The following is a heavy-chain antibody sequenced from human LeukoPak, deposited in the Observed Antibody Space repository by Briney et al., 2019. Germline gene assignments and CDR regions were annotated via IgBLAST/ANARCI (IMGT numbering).Heavy chain of an antibody. V-gene: IGHV3-48*03. CDR3: AREIYSYGLYYFDY. CDR2: ISSSGSTI. CDR1: GLTFSSYE. D-gene: IGHD5-18*01. Sequence: GGSLRLSCAASGLTFSSYEMNWVRQAPGKGLEWVSYISSSGSTIYYADSVKGRFTISRDNAKNSLYLQMNSLRAEDTAVYYCAREIYSYGLYYFDYWGPGTLVTVSS. J-gene: IGHJ4*02.